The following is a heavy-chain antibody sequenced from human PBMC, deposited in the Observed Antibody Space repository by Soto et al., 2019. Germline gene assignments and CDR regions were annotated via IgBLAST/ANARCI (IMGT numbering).Heavy chain of an antibody. CDR1: GYPVTAYY. CDR2: INPATGAA. D-gene: IGHD3-3*01. J-gene: IGHJ3*02. V-gene: IGHV1-2*02. CDR3: AGGGGVGVAGSAAFDM. Sequence: QLHLVQSGAVVKKPGASVTVSCSASGYPVTAYYMHWVRQAPGRGLEWMGGINPATGAAKYTQTFQGRVTMTRGPSTSTAFMEPGGRASEAPAVFSWAGGGGVGVAGSAAFDMWGQGTLVTVSS.